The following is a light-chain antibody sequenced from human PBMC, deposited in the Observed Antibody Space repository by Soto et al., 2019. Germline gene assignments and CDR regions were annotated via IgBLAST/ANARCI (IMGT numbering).Light chain of an antibody. CDR2: KPY. V-gene: IGKV1-5*03. Sequence: DIQMTQSPSTLSASVGDRVTITCRASQSISNWLAWYQQKPGKAPNFLIYKPYSLESGVPSRFSDSRAGTKFTLTICSLQTDDFAAYYCQQYNTYPLAFGGGTKVDIK. CDR3: QQYNTYPLA. CDR1: QSISNW. J-gene: IGKJ4*01.